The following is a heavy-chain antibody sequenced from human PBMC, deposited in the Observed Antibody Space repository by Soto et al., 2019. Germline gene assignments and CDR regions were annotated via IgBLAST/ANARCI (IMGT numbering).Heavy chain of an antibody. Sequence: SETLSLTCAVSGGSISSGGYSWSWIRQPPGKGLEWIGYIYHSGSTYYNPSLKSRVTISVDRSKNQFSLKLSSVSAAATAVYFCARARVIRAVPAAIFHNGGQGTLLKVSS. J-gene: IGHJ4*02. D-gene: IGHD2-2*01. CDR2: IYHSGST. V-gene: IGHV4-30-2*01. CDR3: ARARVIRAVPAAIFHN. CDR1: GGSISSGGYS.